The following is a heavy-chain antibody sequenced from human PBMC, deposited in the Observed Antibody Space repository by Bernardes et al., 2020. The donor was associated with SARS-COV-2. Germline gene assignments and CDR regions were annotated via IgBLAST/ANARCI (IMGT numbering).Heavy chain of an antibody. CDR2: IWYDGSNK. CDR3: AREYGQYYDILTGYYSGYYYGMDV. J-gene: IGHJ6*02. V-gene: IGHV3-33*01. Sequence: GGSLRLFCAASGFTFSSYGMHWVRQAPGKGLEWVAVIWYDGSNKYYADSVKGRFTISRDNSKNTLYLQMNSLRAEDTAVYYCAREYGQYYDILTGYYSGYYYGMDVWGQGTTVTVSS. D-gene: IGHD3-9*01. CDR1: GFTFSSYG.